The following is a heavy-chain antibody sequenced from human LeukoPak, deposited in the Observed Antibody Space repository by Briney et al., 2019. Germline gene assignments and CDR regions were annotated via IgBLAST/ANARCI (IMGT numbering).Heavy chain of an antibody. CDR1: GGSFSGYY. CDR2: INHSGST. Sequence: SETLSLTCAVYGGSFSGYYWSWIRQPPGKGLEWVGEINHSGSTNYNPTLKSRVTTSGDTSKNQFSLKLSSVTAADTAGYYCARLPQIPDITGTPHTSFDYWGQGTLVTVSS. D-gene: IGHD1-7*01. CDR3: ARLPQIPDITGTPHTSFDY. J-gene: IGHJ4*02. V-gene: IGHV4-34*01.